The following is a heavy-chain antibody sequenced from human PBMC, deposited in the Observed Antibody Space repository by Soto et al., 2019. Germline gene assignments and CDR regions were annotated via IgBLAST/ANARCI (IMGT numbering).Heavy chain of an antibody. Sequence: ASVKVSCKASGYTFTSYDINWVRQATGQGLEWMGWMNANNGNTGYSQKFQGRVTMTRNTSTSTAYMELSSLRSEDTAVYYCARDLCGGDCYWPRDWFDPWGQGTLVTVSS. V-gene: IGHV1-8*01. D-gene: IGHD2-21*02. CDR1: GYTFTSYD. CDR2: MNANNGNT. J-gene: IGHJ5*02. CDR3: ARDLCGGDCYWPRDWFDP.